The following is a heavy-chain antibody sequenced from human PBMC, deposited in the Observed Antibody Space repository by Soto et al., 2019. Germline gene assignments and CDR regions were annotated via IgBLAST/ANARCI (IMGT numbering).Heavy chain of an antibody. CDR1: GYSFTSYW. V-gene: IGHV5-10-1*01. CDR2: IDPSDSYT. D-gene: IGHD4-17*01. CDR3: ARLIAPYGDYVGWFDP. Sequence: PGESLKISCKGSGYSFTSYWISWVRQMPGKGLEWVGRIDPSDSYTNYSPSFQGHVTISADKSISTAYLQWSSLKASDTAMYYCARLIAPYGDYVGWFDPWGQGTLVTVSS. J-gene: IGHJ5*02.